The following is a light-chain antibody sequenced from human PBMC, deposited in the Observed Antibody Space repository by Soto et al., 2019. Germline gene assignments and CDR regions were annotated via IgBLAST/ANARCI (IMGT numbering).Light chain of an antibody. CDR1: QSISSW. J-gene: IGKJ2*01. Sequence: DIQMTQSPSTLSASVGDRVTITCRASQSISSWLAWYQQKPGKAPNLLISKASSLESGVPSRFSGSGSGTEFTLTISSLHPDDFATYYCQQYYSYSYTFGQGTKLELK. V-gene: IGKV1-5*03. CDR3: QQYYSYSYT. CDR2: KAS.